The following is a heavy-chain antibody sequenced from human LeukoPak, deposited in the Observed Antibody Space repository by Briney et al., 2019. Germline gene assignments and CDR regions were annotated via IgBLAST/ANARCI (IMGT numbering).Heavy chain of an antibody. CDR1: GFTFDDYA. CDR3: AKDNLAAGRTKYNWFDP. CDR2: ISWNSGSI. D-gene: IGHD6-13*01. J-gene: IGHJ5*02. V-gene: IGHV3-9*01. Sequence: PGGSLRLSCAASGFTFDDYAMRWVRQAPGKGLEWVSGISWNSGSIGYAVSVKGRFTISRDNAKNSLYLQMNSLRAEDTALYYCAKDNLAAGRTKYNWFDPWGQGTLVTVSS.